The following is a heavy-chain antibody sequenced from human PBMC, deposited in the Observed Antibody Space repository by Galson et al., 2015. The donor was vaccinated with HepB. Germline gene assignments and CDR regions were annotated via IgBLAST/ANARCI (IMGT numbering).Heavy chain of an antibody. J-gene: IGHJ5*02. CDR2: IYSGGST. D-gene: IGHD3-22*01. Sequence: SLRLSCAASGFTVSSNYMSWVRQAPGKGLEWVSVIYSGGSTYYADSVKGRFTISRDNSKNTLYLQMNSLRAEDTAVYYCARDADYYDSSGYYNWFDPWGQGTLVTVSS. CDR1: GFTVSSNY. V-gene: IGHV3-66*01. CDR3: ARDADYYDSSGYYNWFDP.